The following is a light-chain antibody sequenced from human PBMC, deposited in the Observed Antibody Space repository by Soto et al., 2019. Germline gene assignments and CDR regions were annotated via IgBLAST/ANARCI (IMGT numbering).Light chain of an antibody. CDR1: QSVSSY. V-gene: IGKV1-13*02. Sequence: IQMTQSPASLPASVGDRVTITCRASQSVSSYLAWYQQKPGKAPKLLIYDASSWETGVPSRFSGSGSGTEFTLTISSLQPEDFATYYCQHYTLLPPSFGGGTKVDIK. J-gene: IGKJ4*02. CDR3: QHYTLLPPS. CDR2: DAS.